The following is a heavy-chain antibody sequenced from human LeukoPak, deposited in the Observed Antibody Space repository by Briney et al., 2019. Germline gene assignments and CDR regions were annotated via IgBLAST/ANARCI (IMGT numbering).Heavy chain of an antibody. V-gene: IGHV3-11*04. Sequence: GGSLRLSCAASGFIFSDYYMNWIRQAPGKGLEWVSYISSSGNTKYYADSVKGRFTISRDNAKNSLYLQMNSLRAEDTAVYYCAELGITMIGGVWGKGTTVTISS. D-gene: IGHD3-10*02. J-gene: IGHJ6*04. CDR1: GFIFSDYY. CDR2: ISSSGNTK. CDR3: AELGITMIGGV.